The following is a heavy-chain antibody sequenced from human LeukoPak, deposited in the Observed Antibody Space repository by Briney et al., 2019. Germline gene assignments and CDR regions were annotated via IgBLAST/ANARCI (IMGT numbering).Heavy chain of an antibody. CDR1: GSSISSGYY. D-gene: IGHD3-16*01. V-gene: IGHV4-38-2*02. CDR3: ARDQVSWGDPQGLYFDY. J-gene: IGHJ4*02. CDR2: IYHSGST. Sequence: SETLSLTCTVSGSSISSGYYWGWIRQPPGKGLEWIGNIYHSGSTYYNPSLKSRVTISVDTSKNQFSLKLSSVTAADTAVYYCARDQVSWGDPQGLYFDYWGQGTLVTVSS.